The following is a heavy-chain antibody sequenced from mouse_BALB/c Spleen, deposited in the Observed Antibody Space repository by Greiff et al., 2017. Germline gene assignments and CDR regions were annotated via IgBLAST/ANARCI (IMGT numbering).Heavy chain of an antibody. J-gene: IGHJ4*01. D-gene: IGHD2-4*01. V-gene: IGHV2-9*02. CDR3: ARGDYERAMDY. Sequence: VQGVESGPGLVAPSQSLSITCTVSGFSLTSYGVHWVRQPPGKGLEWLGVIWAGGSTNYNSALMSRLSISKDNSKSQVFLKMNSLQTDDTAMYYCARGDYERAMDYWGQGTSVTVSS. CDR1: GFSLTSYG. CDR2: IWAGGST.